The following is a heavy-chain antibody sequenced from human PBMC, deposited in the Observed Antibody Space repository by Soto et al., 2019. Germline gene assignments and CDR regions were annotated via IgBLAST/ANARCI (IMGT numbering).Heavy chain of an antibody. CDR2: INHSGST. Sequence: TSETLSLTCVVYGGSFSGYYWSWIRQPPGKGLEWIGEINHSGSTNYNPSLKSRVTISVDTSKNQFSLNLSSVTAADTAVYYCARLYGYFYYYYMDVWGKGTTVTVSS. CDR1: GGSFSGYY. V-gene: IGHV4-34*01. D-gene: IGHD3-16*01. J-gene: IGHJ6*03. CDR3: ARLYGYFYYYYMDV.